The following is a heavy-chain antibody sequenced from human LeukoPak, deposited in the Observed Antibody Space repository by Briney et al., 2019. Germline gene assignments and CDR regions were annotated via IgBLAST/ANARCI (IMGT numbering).Heavy chain of an antibody. V-gene: IGHV3-33*01. CDR1: GFTFSSYG. CDR2: IWYDGSNK. J-gene: IGHJ3*02. D-gene: IGHD4-17*01. CDR3: ARDQMRYGDYGIGAFDI. Sequence: GGSLRLSCAASGFTFSSYGMHWVRQAPGKGLEWVAVIWYDGSNKYYADSVKGRFTISRDKSKNTLYLQMNSLRAEDTAVYYCARDQMRYGDYGIGAFDIWGQGTMVTVSS.